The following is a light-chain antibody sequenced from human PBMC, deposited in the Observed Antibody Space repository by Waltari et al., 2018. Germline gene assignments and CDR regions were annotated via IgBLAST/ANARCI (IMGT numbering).Light chain of an antibody. CDR3: CSYAGSYTLGV. V-gene: IGLV2-11*01. J-gene: IGLJ2*01. CDR2: DVS. CDR1: SSDVGGYNY. Sequence: QSALTQPRSVSGSPGPSVTIPCTGPSSDVGGYNYVSLYQQPPGKAPKLMIYDVSNRPSGVPDRFSGSKSGNTASLTISGLQAEDEADYYCCSYAGSYTLGVFGGGTKLTVL.